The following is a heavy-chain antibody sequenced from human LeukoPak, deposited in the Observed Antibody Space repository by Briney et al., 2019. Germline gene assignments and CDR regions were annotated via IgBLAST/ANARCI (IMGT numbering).Heavy chain of an antibody. CDR2: IKSKTDGGTS. J-gene: IGHJ4*02. V-gene: IGHV3-15*01. D-gene: IGHD1-26*01. CDR1: GFTLSNAW. CDR3: STDRGSH. Sequence: PGGSLRLSCAASGFTLSNAWMSWVRQDPGKGLEWVGRIKSKTDGGTSDYATPVIGRFTISRDDSKNTLYLQMNSLKTEDTAVYYCSTDRGSHWGQGTLVTVSS.